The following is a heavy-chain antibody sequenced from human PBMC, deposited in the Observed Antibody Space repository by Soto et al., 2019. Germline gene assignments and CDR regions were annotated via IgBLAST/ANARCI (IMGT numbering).Heavy chain of an antibody. Sequence: SETLSLTYAVSGYSISSGYYWGWIRQPPGKGLEWIGSIYHSGSTYYNPSLKSRVTISVDTSKNQFSLKLSSVTAADTAVYYCARDVYDFWSGNYGMDVWGQGTTVTVSS. CDR3: ARDVYDFWSGNYGMDV. J-gene: IGHJ6*02. D-gene: IGHD3-3*01. V-gene: IGHV4-38-2*02. CDR2: IYHSGST. CDR1: GYSISSGYY.